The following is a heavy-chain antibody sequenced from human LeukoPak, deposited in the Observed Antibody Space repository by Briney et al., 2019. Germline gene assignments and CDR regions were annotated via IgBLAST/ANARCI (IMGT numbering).Heavy chain of an antibody. CDR1: GGSFSGYY. CDR3: ARKTPGTSVDV. CDR2: INHSGST. D-gene: IGHD3-10*01. V-gene: IGHV4-34*01. Sequence: SETLSLTCAVYGGSFSGYYWSWIRQPPGKGLEWIGEINHSGSTNYNPSLKSRVTISVDTSKNQFSLKLTSVTAADTAVFYCARKTPGTSVDVWGQGTPVTVSS. J-gene: IGHJ6*02.